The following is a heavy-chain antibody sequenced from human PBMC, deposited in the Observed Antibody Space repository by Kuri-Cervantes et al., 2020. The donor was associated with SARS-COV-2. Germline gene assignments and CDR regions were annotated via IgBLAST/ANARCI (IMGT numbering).Heavy chain of an antibody. CDR2: VRGKANNYAT. Sequence: GESLKISCAASGFTFSDHYMDWVRQAPGKGLEWVGRVRGKANNYATAYAASVKGRFTISRDDSKNMAYLQMNSLKTEDTAVYYCTTLIDYWGQGALVTVSS. V-gene: IGHV3-73*01. CDR1: GFTFSDHY. CDR3: TTLIDY. J-gene: IGHJ4*02.